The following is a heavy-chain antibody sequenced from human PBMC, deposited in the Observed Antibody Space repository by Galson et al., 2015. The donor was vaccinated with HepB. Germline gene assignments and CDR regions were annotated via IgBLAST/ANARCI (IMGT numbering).Heavy chain of an antibody. J-gene: IGHJ4*02. CDR1: GFTFSSYG. Sequence: SLRLSCAASGFTFSSYGMHWVRQAPGKGLEWVAVIWYDGSNKYYADSVKGRFTISRDNSKNTLYLQMNSLRAEDTAVYYCARTAAYDSSGYPDYWGQGTLVTVSS. D-gene: IGHD3-22*01. V-gene: IGHV3-33*01. CDR2: IWYDGSNK. CDR3: ARTAAYDSSGYPDY.